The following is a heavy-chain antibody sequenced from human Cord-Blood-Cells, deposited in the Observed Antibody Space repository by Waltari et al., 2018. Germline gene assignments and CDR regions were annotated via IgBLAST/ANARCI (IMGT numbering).Heavy chain of an antibody. D-gene: IGHD3-3*01. Sequence: QVQLQQWGAGLLKPSETLSLTCAVYGGSFSGYYWSWIRQPPGKGLEWIGEINHSGSTNYNPSLKCRVTISVDTSKNQFSRKLSSVTAADTAVYYCARVFTYYDFWSGYYHAFDIWGQGTMVTVSS. V-gene: IGHV4-34*01. CDR2: INHSGST. CDR1: GGSFSGYY. J-gene: IGHJ3*02. CDR3: ARVFTYYDFWSGYYHAFDI.